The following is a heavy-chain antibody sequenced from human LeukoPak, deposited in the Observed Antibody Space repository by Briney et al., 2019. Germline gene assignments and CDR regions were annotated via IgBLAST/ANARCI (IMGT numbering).Heavy chain of an antibody. CDR3: ARESGEHEEWLRLPFDY. J-gene: IGHJ4*02. V-gene: IGHV3-11*01. D-gene: IGHD5-12*01. CDR2: ISSSGSTI. CDR1: GFTFSDYY. Sequence: GGSLRLSCAASGFTFSDYYMTWIRQAPGKGLEWVSYISSSGSTIYYADSVKGRFTISRDNAKNSLYLQMNSLRAEDTAVYYCARESGEHEEWLRLPFDYWGQGTLVTVSS.